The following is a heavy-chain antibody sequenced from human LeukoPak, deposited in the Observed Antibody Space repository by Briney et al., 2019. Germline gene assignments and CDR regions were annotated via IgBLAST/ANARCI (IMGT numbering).Heavy chain of an antibody. J-gene: IGHJ3*02. D-gene: IGHD2-2*01. V-gene: IGHV4-59*12. Sequence: SETLSLTCTVSGGSISGYYWSWIRQPPGKGLEWIGYIYYSGSTNYNPSLKSRVTISVDTSKNQFSLKLSSVTAADTAVYYCARDLYCSSTSCPFDIWGQGTMVTVSS. CDR3: ARDLYCSSTSCPFDI. CDR2: IYYSGST. CDR1: GGSISGYY.